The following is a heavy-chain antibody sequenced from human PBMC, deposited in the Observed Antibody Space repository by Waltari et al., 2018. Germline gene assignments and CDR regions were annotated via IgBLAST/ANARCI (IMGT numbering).Heavy chain of an antibody. J-gene: IGHJ6*02. Sequence: QVQLVQSGAEVKKPGASVKVSCKASGYTFTSYGISWVRQAPGQGLEWMGWVTPYKGNTNEVQKLQGRVTMTTDTSTGTAYMELRSLGSDDTAVYYCARGWVAARPGYYYGMDVWGQGTTVTVSS. V-gene: IGHV1-18*04. CDR2: VTPYKGNT. CDR1: GYTFTSYG. CDR3: ARGWVAARPGYYYGMDV. D-gene: IGHD6-6*01.